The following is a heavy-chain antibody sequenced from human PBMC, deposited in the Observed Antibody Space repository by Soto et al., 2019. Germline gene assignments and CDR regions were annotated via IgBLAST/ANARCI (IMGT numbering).Heavy chain of an antibody. D-gene: IGHD3-16*01. J-gene: IGHJ4*02. CDR2: IHSYGTI. V-gene: IGHV3-66*01. Sequence: PGGSLSLSCTASGFTVRKNYMTWVRQAPGKGLEWVSVIHSYGTIYYADSVKGRFTVSRDNSTNTLYLQMNSLRAEDTAVYYCARSLGELYDYWGQGTLVTVSS. CDR3: ARSLGELYDY. CDR1: GFTVRKNY.